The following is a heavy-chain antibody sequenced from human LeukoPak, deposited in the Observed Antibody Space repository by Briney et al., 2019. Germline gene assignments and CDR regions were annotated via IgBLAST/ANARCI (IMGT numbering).Heavy chain of an antibody. V-gene: IGHV3-23*01. CDR1: GFTFSSYA. J-gene: IGHJ4*02. Sequence: AGGSLRLSCAASGFTFSSYAMSWVRQAPGKGLEWVSAISGSGGSTYYADSVKGRFTISRDNSKNTLYLQMNSLRAEDTAVFYCAKVLPVEMATIFGFDYWGQGTLVTVSS. CDR2: ISGSGGST. D-gene: IGHD5-24*01. CDR3: AKVLPVEMATIFGFDY.